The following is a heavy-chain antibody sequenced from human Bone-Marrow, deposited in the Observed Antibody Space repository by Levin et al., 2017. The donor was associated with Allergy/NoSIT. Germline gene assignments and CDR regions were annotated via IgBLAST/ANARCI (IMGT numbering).Heavy chain of an antibody. J-gene: IGHJ4*02. Sequence: PGESLKISCSASGFTFSSYAMHWVRQAPGKGLEYVSAISSTGGSTYYADSVKGRFTISRDNSKNTLYLQMNSLRPEDTAVYYCVPITMVRGEVPPSFDYWGQGTLVTVSS. CDR3: VPITMVRGEVPPSFDY. CDR1: GFTFSSYA. CDR2: ISSTGGST. V-gene: IGHV3-64D*06. D-gene: IGHD3-10*01.